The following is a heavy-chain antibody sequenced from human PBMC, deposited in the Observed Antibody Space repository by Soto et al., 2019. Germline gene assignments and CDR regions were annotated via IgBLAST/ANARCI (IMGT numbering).Heavy chain of an antibody. J-gene: IGHJ6*02. Sequence: ASVKVSCKASGGTFKNSAISWLRQAPGQGLEWMGGILVIFNTANYAQKFRGRVTITADESATTAYMELSSLKSDDTAVYFCARSQCRNGVCYRLSPGLDVWGPGTTVTVSS. V-gene: IGHV1-69*13. CDR3: ARSQCRNGVCYRLSPGLDV. CDR1: GGTFKNSA. CDR2: ILVIFNTA. D-gene: IGHD2-8*01.